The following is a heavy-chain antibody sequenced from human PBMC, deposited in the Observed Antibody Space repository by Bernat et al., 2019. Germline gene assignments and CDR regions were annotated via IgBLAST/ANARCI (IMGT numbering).Heavy chain of an antibody. CDR1: DGAFSTYY. J-gene: IGHJ4*02. CDR2: INHSGST. D-gene: IGHD4-4*01. V-gene: IGHV4-34*02. Sequence: QVQLQQWGAGLLKPSETLSLTCAVSDGAFSTYYWGWIRQPPGKGLEWIGEINHSGSTNYNPSLKSRVTMSVDTSRSRFSLKLSSVTAADSAIYFCARGGVDNSNYGGLFDSWGQGTLLTVSS. CDR3: ARGGVDNSNYGGLFDS.